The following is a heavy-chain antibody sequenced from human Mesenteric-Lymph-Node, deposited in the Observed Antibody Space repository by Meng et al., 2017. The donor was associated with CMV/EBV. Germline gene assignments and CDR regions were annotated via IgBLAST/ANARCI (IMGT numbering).Heavy chain of an antibody. D-gene: IGHD6-6*01. CDR3: AKDIARRTNYYYYGMDA. J-gene: IGHJ6*02. Sequence: GGSLRLSCAASGFTFDDYAMHWVRQAPGKGLEWVSGISWNSGSIGYADSVKGRFTISRDNAKNSLYLQMNSLRAEDMALYYCAKDIARRTNYYYYGMDAWGQGTTVTVSS. CDR2: ISWNSGSI. V-gene: IGHV3-9*03. CDR1: GFTFDDYA.